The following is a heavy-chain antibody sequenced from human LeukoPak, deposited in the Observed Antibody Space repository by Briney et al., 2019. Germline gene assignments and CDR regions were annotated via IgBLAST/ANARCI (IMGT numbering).Heavy chain of an antibody. CDR1: GGSISSYY. CDR3: ARTYCSGGSCHFDY. CDR2: IHYSGST. D-gene: IGHD2-15*01. Sequence: SETLSLTCTVSGGSISSYYWSWIRQPPGKGLEWIGYIHYSGSTNYNPSLKSRVTISVDTSKNQFSLKLSSVTAADTAVYYCARTYCSGGSCHFDYWGQGTLVTVSS. V-gene: IGHV4-59*08. J-gene: IGHJ4*02.